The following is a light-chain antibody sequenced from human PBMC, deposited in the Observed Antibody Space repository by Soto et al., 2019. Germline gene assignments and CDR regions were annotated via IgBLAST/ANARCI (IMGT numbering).Light chain of an antibody. V-gene: IGLV2-11*01. Sequence: QSVLAQRRSVSGSPGQSVTISCTGSSSDSGGHISVSWFQQHPGKAPKLMIYDVSKRPSGVPVRFSGSKSGNTASLPLSGLQAQDEADYSCCSSAGAFYVFGTGTKVTVL. CDR3: CSSAGAFYV. CDR1: SSDSGGHIS. J-gene: IGLJ1*01. CDR2: DVS.